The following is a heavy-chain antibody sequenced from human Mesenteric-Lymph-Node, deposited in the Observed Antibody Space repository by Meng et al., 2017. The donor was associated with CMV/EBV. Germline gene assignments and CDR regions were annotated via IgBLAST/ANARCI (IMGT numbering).Heavy chain of an antibody. Sequence: GESLKISCAASGFTVSSNYMSWVRQAPGKGLEWVSVIYSGGSTYYADSVKGRFTISRDNSKNTLYLQMNSLRAEDTAVYYCARGAPEYYDFWSGYYPYYYYYGMDVWGQGTTVTVSS. CDR3: ARGAPEYYDFWSGYYPYYYYYGMDV. D-gene: IGHD3-3*01. CDR2: IYSGGST. J-gene: IGHJ6*02. V-gene: IGHV3-66*02. CDR1: GFTVSSNY.